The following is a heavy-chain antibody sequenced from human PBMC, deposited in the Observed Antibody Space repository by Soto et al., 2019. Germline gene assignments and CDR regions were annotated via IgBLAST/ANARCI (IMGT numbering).Heavy chain of an antibody. CDR1: GFTFGRHD. CDR2: ISVSDPGT. V-gene: IGHV3-23*01. Sequence: EVQLLETGGGLVQPGGAPRLSCAASGFTFGRHDMSWVRQAPGKVLEWVSSISVSDPGTYYADSVKGRFTISRDISKNTLFLQMDSLRADDTALYYSTKGTWLDSWGQGTMVTVSS. CDR3: TKGTWLDS. J-gene: IGHJ3*01. D-gene: IGHD6-19*01.